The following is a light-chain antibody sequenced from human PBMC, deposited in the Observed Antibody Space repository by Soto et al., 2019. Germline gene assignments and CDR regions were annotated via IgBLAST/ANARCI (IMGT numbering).Light chain of an antibody. Sequence: QTVLTQPASVSGTPGQSITISCTXESSDVGGFEHVSWYQQHPGKIPRLQMYDVSSRPSGVSDRFSGSKSGNTASLTISGLQAEDEADYYCNSFTTTNTYVFGTGTKLT. V-gene: IGLV2-14*03. J-gene: IGLJ1*01. CDR2: DVS. CDR3: NSFTTTNTYV. CDR1: SSDVGGFEH.